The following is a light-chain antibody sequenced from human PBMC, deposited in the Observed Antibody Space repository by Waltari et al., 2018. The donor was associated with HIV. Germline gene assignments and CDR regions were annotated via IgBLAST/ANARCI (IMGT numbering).Light chain of an antibody. CDR3: AAWKDRLGGYV. J-gene: IGLJ1*01. CDR2: TSN. Sequence: QSVLTPPPSASGTPGPRVTISCSGTSSNIGRNYVYWYQQLPGTAPKLLDYTSNQPPSGVQDRFSGAKSGTSASLAICGLRSEDEADYYCAAWKDRLGGYVFGTGTKVTV. V-gene: IGLV1-47*01. CDR1: SSNIGRNY.